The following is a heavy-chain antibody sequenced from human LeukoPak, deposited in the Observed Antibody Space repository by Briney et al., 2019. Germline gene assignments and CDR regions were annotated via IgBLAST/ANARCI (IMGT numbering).Heavy chain of an antibody. V-gene: IGHV3-15*01. Sequence: KPGGSLRLSCAASGFTFSNAWMSWVRQAPGKGLEWVDRIKSKTDGGTTDYAAPVKCRFTISRDDSKNTLYLQMNSLKTEDTAVYYCTGPMIVVVTDAFDIWGQGTMVTVSS. CDR3: TGPMIVVVTDAFDI. J-gene: IGHJ3*02. D-gene: IGHD3-22*01. CDR2: IKSKTDGGTT. CDR1: GFTFSNAW.